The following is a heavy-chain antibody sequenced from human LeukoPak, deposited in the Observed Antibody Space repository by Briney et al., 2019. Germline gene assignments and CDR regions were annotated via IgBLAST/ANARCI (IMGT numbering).Heavy chain of an antibody. J-gene: IGHJ5*02. V-gene: IGHV3-21*01. D-gene: IGHD6-6*01. Sequence: GGSLRLSCAASGFTFSSYSMNWVRQAPGKGLEWVSSISSSSSYIYYADSVKGRFTISRDNAKNSLYLQMNSLRAEDTAVYYCAREGGYSSSEYNWFDPWGQGTLVTVSS. CDR1: GFTFSSYS. CDR3: AREGGYSSSEYNWFDP. CDR2: ISSSSSYI.